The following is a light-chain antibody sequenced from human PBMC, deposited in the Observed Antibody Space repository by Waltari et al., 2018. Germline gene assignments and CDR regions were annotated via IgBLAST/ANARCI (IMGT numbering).Light chain of an antibody. CDR1: SGHSSNI. V-gene: IGLV4-69*01. Sequence: QLVATQSPSASASLGASVKPTCTLSSGHSSNIIAWLQQQPEKGPRYLMKVNSDGSHSRGDEIPDRFSGSSSGAERHLTISSLQAEDEADYYCQTGGHGTWVFGGGTKLTVL. CDR2: VNSDGSH. J-gene: IGLJ3*02. CDR3: QTGGHGTWV.